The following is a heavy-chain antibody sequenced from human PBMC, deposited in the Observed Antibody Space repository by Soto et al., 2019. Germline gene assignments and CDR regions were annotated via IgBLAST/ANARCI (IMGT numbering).Heavy chain of an antibody. CDR1: GFTFSSYW. CDR2: IKQDGSEK. V-gene: IGHV3-7*03. CDR3: ARDARDIVVVPAAPTYGMDV. Sequence: GGSLRLSCAASGFTFSSYWMSWVRQAPRKGREWVANIKQDGSEKYYVDSVKGRFTISRDNAKNSLYLQMNSLRAEDTAVYYCARDARDIVVVPAAPTYGMDVWGQGTTVTVSS. D-gene: IGHD2-2*01. J-gene: IGHJ6*02.